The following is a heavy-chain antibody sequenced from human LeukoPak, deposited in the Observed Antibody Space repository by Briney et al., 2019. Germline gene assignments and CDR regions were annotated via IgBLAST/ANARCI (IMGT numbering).Heavy chain of an antibody. Sequence: ASMKVSCKASGYTFIGYYIHWVRQAPGQGLEWMGWINPNNGATKYAQKFQDRVTMTRDTSISTAYMELSSLKSDDTAVYYCSRDGCSGGCCGNFDYWGQGTLVTVSS. J-gene: IGHJ4*02. CDR3: SRDGCSGGCCGNFDY. CDR2: INPNNGAT. V-gene: IGHV1-2*02. D-gene: IGHD2-15*01. CDR1: GYTFIGYY.